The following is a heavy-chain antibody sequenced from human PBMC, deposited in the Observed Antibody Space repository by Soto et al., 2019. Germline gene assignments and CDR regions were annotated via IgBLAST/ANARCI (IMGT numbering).Heavy chain of an antibody. J-gene: IGHJ5*02. D-gene: IGHD2-15*01. CDR2: IYASGSA. CDR1: TGSISTFY. V-gene: IGHV4-4*07. Sequence: PSETLSLTCSLSTGSISTFYWNWIRQPAGGKGLEWIGRIYASGSANYNPSLKSRVTMSVDTSKNQVSLKMNSVTAADTAMYFCGRYAVPSGGWFAPWGQGTLVSVSS. CDR3: GRYAVPSGGWFAP.